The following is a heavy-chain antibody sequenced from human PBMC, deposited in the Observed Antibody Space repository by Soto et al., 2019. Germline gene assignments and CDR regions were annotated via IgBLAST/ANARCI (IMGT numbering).Heavy chain of an antibody. J-gene: IGHJ3*02. V-gene: IGHV1-69*13. Sequence: SVKVSCKASGGTFSSYAISWVRQAPGQGLEWMGGIIPIFGTANYAQKFQGRVTITADESTSTAYMELSSLRSEDTAVYYCARXRAYCGGDCYSEVAFDIWGPGTMVTVSS. CDR2: IIPIFGTA. CDR3: ARXRAYCGGDCYSEVAFDI. CDR1: GGTFSSYA. D-gene: IGHD2-21*02.